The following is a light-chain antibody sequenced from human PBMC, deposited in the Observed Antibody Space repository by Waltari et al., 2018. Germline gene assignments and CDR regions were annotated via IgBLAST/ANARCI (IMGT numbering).Light chain of an antibody. CDR3: QQYDGEVVT. CDR2: GTS. J-gene: IGKJ4*01. Sequence: EIVLTQSPGTLSLSPGERATLSWRTSQSVTSISLTWYQQKLGQAPRLLIYGTSSRATGIPDRFSGSGSGTDFTLTNSRLEPEDFAVYYCQQYDGEVVTFGGGTKVEI. V-gene: IGKV3-20*01. CDR1: QSVTSIS.